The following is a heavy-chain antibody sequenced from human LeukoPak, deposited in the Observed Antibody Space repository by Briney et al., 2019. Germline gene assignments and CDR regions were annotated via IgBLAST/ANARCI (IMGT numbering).Heavy chain of an antibody. CDR1: GVSSNFYY. Sequence: SETLSHTCTVSGVSSNFYYWTWIREPPGKGLEWIGYVHTSGSTDYNPSHKSRVAMSIDTSKNQFSLRLTSVTAADTAVYYCVRTGQSSWWLYFNYWGQGAVVTVSS. D-gene: IGHD2-15*01. J-gene: IGHJ4*02. CDR2: VHTSGST. V-gene: IGHV4-4*09. CDR3: VRTGQSSWWLYFNY.